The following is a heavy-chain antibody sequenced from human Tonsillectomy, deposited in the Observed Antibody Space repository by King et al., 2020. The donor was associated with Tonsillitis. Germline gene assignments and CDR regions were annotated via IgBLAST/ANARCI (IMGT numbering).Heavy chain of an antibody. J-gene: IGHJ4*02. CDR1: GFTFGDYA. CDR3: TRDSLRFLEWLVTPFDY. D-gene: IGHD3-3*01. V-gene: IGHV3-49*04. CDR2: IRSKTYGGAT. Sequence: VQLVESGGGLVQPGRSLRLSCTASGFTFGDYAMSGGRQAPGKGLGGVGFIRSKTYGGATEYAASVEGRFTISRDDSKSIAYLQMNSLKTEDTAVYYCTRDSLRFLEWLVTPFDYWGQGTLVTVSS.